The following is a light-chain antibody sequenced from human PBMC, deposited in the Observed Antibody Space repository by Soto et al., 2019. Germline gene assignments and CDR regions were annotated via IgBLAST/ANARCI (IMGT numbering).Light chain of an antibody. CDR1: QAISNY. V-gene: IGKV1-27*01. CDR2: DAS. J-gene: IGKJ2*01. CDR3: QYYNSAPNT. Sequence: DIRMTQSPSSLSASVGDRVTITCRASQAISNYLAWYQQKPGQVPKLLIYDASTLQSGVQSRFSGSGSGTVFTLTISSLQPEDVATYYCQYYNSAPNTFGQGTRLEIK.